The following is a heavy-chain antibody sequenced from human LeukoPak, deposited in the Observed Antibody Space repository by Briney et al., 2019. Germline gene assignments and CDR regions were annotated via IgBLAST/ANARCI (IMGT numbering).Heavy chain of an antibody. V-gene: IGHV3-23*01. CDR1: GFTFCSYA. CDR3: VLYGSPDY. Sequence: GGSLRLSCAASGFTFCSYAMIWVRQAPGRGLEWVSVISGSGGSTYYADSVKGRFTISRDNSKNTLYLQMNSLRAEDTALYYCVLYGSPDYWGQGTLVTVSS. CDR2: ISGSGGST. D-gene: IGHD1-26*01. J-gene: IGHJ4*02.